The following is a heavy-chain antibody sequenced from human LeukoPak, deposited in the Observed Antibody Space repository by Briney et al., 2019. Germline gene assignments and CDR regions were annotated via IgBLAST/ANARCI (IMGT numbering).Heavy chain of an antibody. Sequence: SETLSLTCTVSGGSISSYYWSWIRQPAGKGLEWIGHIFTSGSTNYNPSLKSRVTISVDKSKNQFSLKLISVTAAHTAVYYCARFDSSSWSYYFDYWGQGTLVTVSS. CDR3: ARFDSSSWSYYFDY. V-gene: IGHV4-4*07. CDR1: GGSISSYY. CDR2: IFTSGST. J-gene: IGHJ4*02. D-gene: IGHD6-13*01.